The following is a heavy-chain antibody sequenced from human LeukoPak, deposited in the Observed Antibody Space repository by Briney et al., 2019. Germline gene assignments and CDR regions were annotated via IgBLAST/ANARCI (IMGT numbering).Heavy chain of an antibody. CDR1: GFTFSSYA. D-gene: IGHD3-10*01. J-gene: IGHJ5*02. Sequence: PGGSLRLSCAASGFTFSSYAMSWVRQAPGKGLEWVSAISGSGGSTYYADSVKGRFTISRDNSKNTLYLQMNSLRAEDTAVYYCAKGAPLRYGSGTSQFDPWGQGTLVTASS. V-gene: IGHV3-23*01. CDR2: ISGSGGST. CDR3: AKGAPLRYGSGTSQFDP.